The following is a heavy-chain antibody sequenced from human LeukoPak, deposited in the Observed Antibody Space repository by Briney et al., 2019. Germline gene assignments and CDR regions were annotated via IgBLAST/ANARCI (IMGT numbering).Heavy chain of an antibody. CDR2: IGAGGRST. CDR1: GFTFNNFA. V-gene: IGHV3-23*01. D-gene: IGHD3-22*01. CDR3: AKGSYYDSSGSFYFDY. Sequence: PGGSLRLSCAASGFTFNNFAMNWVRQAPGKGLEWVSGIGAGGRSTYYTDSVKGRFSISRDNSKNTLCLQMNSLRAEDTAVYYCAKGSYYDSSGSFYFDYWGQGTLVTVSS. J-gene: IGHJ4*02.